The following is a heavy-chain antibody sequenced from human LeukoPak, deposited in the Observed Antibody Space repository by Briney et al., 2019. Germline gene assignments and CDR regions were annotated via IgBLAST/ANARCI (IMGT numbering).Heavy chain of an antibody. CDR1: GGSISSSSYY. J-gene: IGHJ4*02. CDR3: ARWYSSSWYYFDY. V-gene: IGHV4-39*07. D-gene: IGHD6-13*01. Sequence: SETLSLTCTVSGGSISSSSYYWGWIRQPPGKGLEWIGSIYHSGSTYYNPSLKSRVTISVDTSKNQFSLKLSSVTAADTAVYYCARWYSSSWYYFDYWGQGTLVTVSS. CDR2: IYHSGST.